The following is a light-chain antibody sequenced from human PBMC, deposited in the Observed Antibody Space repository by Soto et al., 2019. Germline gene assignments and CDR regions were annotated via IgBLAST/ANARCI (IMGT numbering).Light chain of an antibody. J-gene: IGLJ2*01. V-gene: IGLV2-23*03. Sequence: QSALTQPASVSGSPGQSITISCTGTSSDVGTYNLVSWFQQHPGKAPKLIIYEGTKRPSEIANRFSGSKSGNTASLTISGLQAEDEAEYHCCSYAGGGTFVFGGGTKLTVL. CDR2: EGT. CDR3: CSYAGGGTFV. CDR1: SSDVGTYNL.